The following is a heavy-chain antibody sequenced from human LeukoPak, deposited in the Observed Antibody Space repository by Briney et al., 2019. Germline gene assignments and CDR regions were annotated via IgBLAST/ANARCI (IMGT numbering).Heavy chain of an antibody. CDR1: GYTFTSYD. V-gene: IGHV1-8*03. CDR2: MNPNSGNT. J-gene: IGHJ3*02. Sequence: ASVKVSXKASGYTFTSYDINWVRQATGQGLEWMGWMNPNSGNTGYAQKFQGRVTITRNTSISTAYMELSSLRSEDTAVYYCAREGARDAFDIWGQGTMVTVSP. CDR3: AREGARDAFDI. D-gene: IGHD1-26*01.